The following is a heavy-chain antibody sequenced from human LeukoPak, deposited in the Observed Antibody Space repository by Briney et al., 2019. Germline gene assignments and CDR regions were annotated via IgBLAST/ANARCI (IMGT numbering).Heavy chain of an antibody. V-gene: IGHV1-18*04. J-gene: IGHJ5*02. CDR2: ISAYNGDT. CDR1: GYTFTTYG. CDR3: ARDVEAARPGWFAH. D-gene: IGHD6-6*01. Sequence: ASVKVSCKASGYTFTTYGINWMRQAPGQGLEWMGWISAYNGDTKSAQKFQGRVNMTTETSTSTAYMELRSLRSDDTAVYYCARDVEAARPGWFAHWGQGTLVSVSS.